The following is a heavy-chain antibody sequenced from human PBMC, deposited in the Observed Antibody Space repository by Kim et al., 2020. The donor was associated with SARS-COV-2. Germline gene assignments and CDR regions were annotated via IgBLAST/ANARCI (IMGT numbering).Heavy chain of an antibody. J-gene: IGHJ4*02. D-gene: IGHD1-26*01. Sequence: YYADSVKARFTISRDNAKNMLYLQMNSLRAEDTAVYYCAKRGDPTYYFDYWGQGTLVTVSS. V-gene: IGHV3-23*01. CDR3: AKRGDPTYYFDY.